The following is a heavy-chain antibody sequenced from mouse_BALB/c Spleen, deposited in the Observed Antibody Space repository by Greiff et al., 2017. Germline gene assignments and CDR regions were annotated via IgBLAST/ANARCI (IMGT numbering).Heavy chain of an antibody. J-gene: IGHJ4*01. D-gene: IGHD2-14*01. Sequence: EVLLVESGGGLVQPGGSLKLSCAASGFTFSSYGMSWVRQTPDKKRELVATINSNGGSTYYPDSVKGRFTISRDNAKNTLYLQMSSLKSEDTAMYCGARDRYVCAMDYWGQGTSVTVSS. CDR2: INSNGGST. CDR3: ARDRYVCAMDY. V-gene: IGHV5-6-3*01. CDR1: GFTFSSYG.